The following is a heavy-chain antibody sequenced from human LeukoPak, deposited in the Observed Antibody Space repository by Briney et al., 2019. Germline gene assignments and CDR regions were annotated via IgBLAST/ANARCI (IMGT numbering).Heavy chain of an antibody. CDR1: GFSFSDYD. Sequence: PGGSLRLSRSASGFSFSDYDMNWVRQAPGKGLEWVSAISGRSIYYGESVKGRFTISRDNAKNSLYLQMNSLRAEDTAVYYCARDGGWAVRGADYWGQGTLVTVSS. D-gene: IGHD3-10*01. V-gene: IGHV3-69-1*01. J-gene: IGHJ4*02. CDR3: ARDGGWAVRGADY. CDR2: ISGRSI.